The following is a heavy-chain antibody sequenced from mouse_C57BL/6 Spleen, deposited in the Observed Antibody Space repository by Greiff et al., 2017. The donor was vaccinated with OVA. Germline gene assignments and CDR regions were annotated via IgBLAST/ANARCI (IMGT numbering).Heavy chain of an antibody. CDR2: ISSGGSYT. D-gene: IGHD2-3*01. V-gene: IGHV5-6*01. Sequence: EVKLVEPGGDLVKPGGSLKLSCAASGFTFSSYGMSWVRQTPDKRLEWVATISSGGSYTYYPDSVKGRFTFSRDNAKNTPYLQMSSLKSEDTAMYYCARSDGYWFAYWGQGTLVTVSA. CDR3: ARSDGYWFAY. J-gene: IGHJ3*01. CDR1: GFTFSSYG.